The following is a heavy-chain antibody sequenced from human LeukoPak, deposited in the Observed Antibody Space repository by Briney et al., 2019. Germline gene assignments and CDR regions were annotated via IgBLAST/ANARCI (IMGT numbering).Heavy chain of an antibody. D-gene: IGHD3-10*01. CDR1: GFTFSYYA. CDR3: ARELFSSGSCPDG. Sequence: PGRSLRLSCPASGFTFSYYAIHWVRQAPGKGLEWVALIWSDGSNKYYADSVKGRITISRDNSKNTVYLQMNSLRAEDTAVYYCARELFSSGSCPDGWGQGTLVTVSS. V-gene: IGHV3-33*01. J-gene: IGHJ4*02. CDR2: IWSDGSNK.